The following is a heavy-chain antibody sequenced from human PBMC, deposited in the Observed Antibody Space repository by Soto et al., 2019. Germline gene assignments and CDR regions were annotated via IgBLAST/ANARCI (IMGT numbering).Heavy chain of an antibody. CDR3: ARVVLTITRGAFDA. J-gene: IGHJ3*01. V-gene: IGHV4-4*02. CDR2: ISHSGTS. Sequence: QVQLQESGPGLVKPSGTLSLTCAVSGGSISSSHWWTWVRQSPGKGLEYIGEISHSGTSNSNPSLKSRVTLSEDKYKNHFSLTLTSVTAADTAVYYCARVVLTITRGAFDAWGQGTLVIVSS. D-gene: IGHD3-9*01. CDR1: GGSISSSHW.